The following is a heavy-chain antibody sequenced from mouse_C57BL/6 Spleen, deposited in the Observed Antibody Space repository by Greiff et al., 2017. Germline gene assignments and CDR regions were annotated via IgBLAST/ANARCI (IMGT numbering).Heavy chain of an antibody. D-gene: IGHD4-1*01. Sequence: EVQVVESGGGLVQPKGSLKLSCAASGFSFNTYAMNWVRQAPGTGLEWVARIRSKSNNYATYYADSVKDRFTISRDDSESMLYLQMNNLKTEDTAMYYCVRHLGPHWYFDVWGTGTTVTVSS. CDR2: IRSKSNNYAT. V-gene: IGHV10-1*01. CDR1: GFSFNTYA. J-gene: IGHJ1*03. CDR3: VRHLGPHWYFDV.